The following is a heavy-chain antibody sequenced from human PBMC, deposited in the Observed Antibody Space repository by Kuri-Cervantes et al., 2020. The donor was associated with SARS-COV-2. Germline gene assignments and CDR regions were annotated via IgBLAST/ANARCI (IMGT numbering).Heavy chain of an antibody. CDR1: GYSISSGYY. J-gene: IGHJ6*02. D-gene: IGHD6-13*01. CDR3: ARCLGSAAAPSYYYGMDV. Sequence: SETLSLTCAVSGYSISSGYYWGWIRQPPGKGLEWIGSIYHSGSTYYNPSLKSRVTISVDTSKNQFSLKLGSVTAADTAVYYCARCLGSAAAPSYYYGMDVWGQGTTVTVSS. CDR2: IYHSGST. V-gene: IGHV4-38-2*01.